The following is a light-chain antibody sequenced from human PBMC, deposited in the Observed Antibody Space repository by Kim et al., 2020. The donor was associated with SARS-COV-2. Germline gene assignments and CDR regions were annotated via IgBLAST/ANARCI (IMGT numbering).Light chain of an antibody. V-gene: IGKV3-20*01. CDR3: QQYGSSPIT. CDR1: QSVSSSY. CDR2: GAS. Sequence: EIVLTQSPGTLSLSPGERATLSCRASQSVSSSYLAWYQQKPGQAPRLLIYGASSRATDIPDRFSGRGSGTDFTLTISRLEPEDLAVYYCQQYGSSPITFGQGTRLEIK. J-gene: IGKJ5*01.